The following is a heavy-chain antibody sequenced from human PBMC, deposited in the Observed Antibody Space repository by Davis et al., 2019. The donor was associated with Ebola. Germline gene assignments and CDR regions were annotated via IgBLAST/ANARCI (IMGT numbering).Heavy chain of an antibody. CDR3: ARVNRYYYYGMDV. V-gene: IGHV4-34*01. CDR2: INHSGST. J-gene: IGHJ6*02. CDR1: GGSFSGYY. D-gene: IGHD1-14*01. Sequence: SETLSLTCAVYGGSFSGYYWSWIRQPPGKGLEWIGEINHSGSTNYNPSLKSRVTISVDTSKNQFSLKLSSVTAADMAVYYCARVNRYYYYGMDVWGQGTTVTVSS.